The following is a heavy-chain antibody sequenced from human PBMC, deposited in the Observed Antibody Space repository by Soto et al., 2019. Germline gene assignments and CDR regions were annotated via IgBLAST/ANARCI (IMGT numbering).Heavy chain of an antibody. CDR3: AKILVPAAMYYYYYGMDV. CDR1: GFTFSSYG. CDR2: ISYDGSNK. V-gene: IGHV3-30*18. Sequence: PGGSLRLSCAASGFTFSSYGMHWVRQAPGKGLEWVAVISYDGSNKYYADSVKGRFTISRDNSKNTLYLQMNSLRAEDTAVYYCAKILVPAAMYYYYYGMDVWGQGTTVKSP. J-gene: IGHJ6*02. D-gene: IGHD2-2*01.